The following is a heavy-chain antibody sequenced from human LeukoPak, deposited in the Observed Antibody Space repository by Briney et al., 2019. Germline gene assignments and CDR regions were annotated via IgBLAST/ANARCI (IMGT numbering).Heavy chain of an antibody. J-gene: IGHJ6*02. Sequence: PSETLSLTCAVYGGSFSAYYWSWIRQPPGKGLGWIGEINHSGSTNYNPSIKSRVTISVDTFKNQFSLKLSSVTAADTAVYYCARGAGYYYYGMDVWGQGTTVTVSS. D-gene: IGHD2-15*01. V-gene: IGHV4-34*01. CDR3: ARGAGYYYYGMDV. CDR2: INHSGST. CDR1: GGSFSAYY.